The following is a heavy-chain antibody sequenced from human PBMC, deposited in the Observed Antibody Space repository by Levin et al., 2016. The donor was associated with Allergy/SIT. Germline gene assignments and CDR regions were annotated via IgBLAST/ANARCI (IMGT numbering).Heavy chain of an antibody. V-gene: IGHV4-34*01. Sequence: SETLSLTCAVYGGSFSGYYWSWIRQPPGKGLEWIGEINHSGNTNYSPSLKSRVTITVDTSKSQFSLKLNSLTAADTAVYYCARGRGDTPMDFVVYWGQGSRVTVTS. CDR3: ARGRGDTPMDFVVY. CDR1: GGSFSGYY. D-gene: IGHD5-18*01. J-gene: IGHJ4*02. CDR2: INHSGNT.